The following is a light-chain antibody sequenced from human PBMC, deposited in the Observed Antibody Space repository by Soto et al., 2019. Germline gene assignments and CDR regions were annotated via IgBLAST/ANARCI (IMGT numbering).Light chain of an antibody. V-gene: IGKV3-20*01. CDR1: PNISNTS. CDR3: PHYGTSPPGYT. J-gene: IGKJ2*01. Sequence: EIVLTQSPGTLSLSPGERATLSCRASPNISNTSLAWYQQKPGQAPRVLIFGTSTRATGIPDRFSGSGSGTDFALTISRREPEDFAVYYCPHYGTSPPGYTFGQGTKLEIK. CDR2: GTS.